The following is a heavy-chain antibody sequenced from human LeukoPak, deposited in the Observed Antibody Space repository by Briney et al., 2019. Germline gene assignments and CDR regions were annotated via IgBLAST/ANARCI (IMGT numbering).Heavy chain of an antibody. CDR1: GFTFSSYW. J-gene: IGHJ4*02. CDR2: IKQDGSEE. Sequence: PGGSLRLSCEASGFTFSSYWMSWVRQAPGKGLGWVATIKQDGSEEYYVDSVKGRFTISRGNAKNSLYLQMNSLRAEDTAVYYCARIIHSAYEYYLDYWGQGTLVTVSS. V-gene: IGHV3-7*04. D-gene: IGHD5-12*01. CDR3: ARIIHSAYEYYLDY.